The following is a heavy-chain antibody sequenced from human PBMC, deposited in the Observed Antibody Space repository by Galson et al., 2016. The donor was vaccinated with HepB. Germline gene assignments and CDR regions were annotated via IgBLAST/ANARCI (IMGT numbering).Heavy chain of an antibody. V-gene: IGHV2-5*04. D-gene: IGHD6-13*01. CDR1: GFSLTTSGVS. CDR3: VYNSPRQQLAPNNYQYYYMDV. J-gene: IGHJ6*03. Sequence: PALVKPTQTLTLTCTFSGFSLTTSGVSVGWIRQPPGRALEWPAPIYWADDNPYTAAMNTRLTITKDTSKNQVVLTMTNMDPVDTGTYYCVYNSPRQQLAPNNYQYYYMDVWGKGTTVTVSS. CDR2: IYWADDN.